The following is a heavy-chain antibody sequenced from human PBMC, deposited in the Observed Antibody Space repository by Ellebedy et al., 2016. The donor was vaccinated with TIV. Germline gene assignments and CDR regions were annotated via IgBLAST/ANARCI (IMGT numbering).Heavy chain of an antibody. J-gene: IGHJ4*02. CDR1: GYTFTSYF. V-gene: IGHV1-46*01. CDR2: INPTSGSS. D-gene: IGHD3-22*01. Sequence: ASVKVSCRASGYTFTSYFLYWVRQAPGQGLEWMGIINPTSGSSNYAQKFQGRVTVTRDTSTSTVYRELSSLRSEDTAVYYCARGDNYYYDSSGYYYSYWGQGTLVTVSS. CDR3: ARGDNYYYDSSGYYYSY.